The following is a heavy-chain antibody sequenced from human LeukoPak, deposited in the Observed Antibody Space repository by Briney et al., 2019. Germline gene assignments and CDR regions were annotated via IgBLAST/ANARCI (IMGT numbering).Heavy chain of an antibody. CDR3: ARGPVRLARPYDY. V-gene: IGHV4-34*01. D-gene: IGHD3-9*01. CDR1: GGSLSGAY. J-gene: IGHJ4*02. CDR2: INHTGST. Sequence: SETLSLTCTVQGGSLSGAYWTWIRKPPGKGLEWIGEINHTGSTNYNPSFKSRVTMSADTPKNQFSLNLTSVTAADTALYYCARGPVRLARPYDYWGQGTLVTVSS.